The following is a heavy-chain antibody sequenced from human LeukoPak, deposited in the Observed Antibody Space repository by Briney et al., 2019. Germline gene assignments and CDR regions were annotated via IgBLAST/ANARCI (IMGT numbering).Heavy chain of an antibody. CDR1: GGSISSSRSY. CDR2: MYYSGST. CDR3: ARDYGSGRRYYYMDV. Sequence: RTSETLSLTCSVSGGSISSSRSYWGWIRQPPGKGLEWIGSMYYSGSTFYNPSLKSRVTILVDTSKNQFSLKLSSVTAADTAVYYCARDYGSGRRYYYMDVWGKGTTVTVSS. D-gene: IGHD3-10*01. J-gene: IGHJ6*03. V-gene: IGHV4-39*07.